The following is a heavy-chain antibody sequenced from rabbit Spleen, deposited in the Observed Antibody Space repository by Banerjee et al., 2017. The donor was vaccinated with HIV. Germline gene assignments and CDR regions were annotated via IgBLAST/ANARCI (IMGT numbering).Heavy chain of an antibody. CDR2: INTGSDST. CDR1: GFSFSSNYY. Sequence: QSLEESGGDLVKPGASLTLTCTASGFSFSSNYYMCWVRQAPGKGLEWIACINTGSDSTDYASWAKGRFTISKTSSTTVTLQMTSLTAADTATYFCARGSAAMTMVITGYYLSLWGPGTLVTVS. D-gene: IGHD2-1*01. J-gene: IGHJ4*01. CDR3: ARGSAAMTMVITGYYLSL. V-gene: IGHV1S40*01.